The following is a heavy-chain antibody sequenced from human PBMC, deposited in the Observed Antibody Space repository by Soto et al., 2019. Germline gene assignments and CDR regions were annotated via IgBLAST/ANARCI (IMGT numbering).Heavy chain of an antibody. CDR2: IIPIFGTA. CDR1: GGTFSSYA. Sequence: SVKVSCKASGGTFSSYAISWVRQAPGQGLEWMGGIIPIFGTANYAQKFQGRVTITADESTSTAYMELSSLRSEDTAVYYCARFFDCSCYYSSSYYYYYGMDVWGQGTTVTVSS. J-gene: IGHJ6*02. CDR3: ARFFDCSCYYSSSYYYYYGMDV. V-gene: IGHV1-69*13. D-gene: IGHD3-22*01.